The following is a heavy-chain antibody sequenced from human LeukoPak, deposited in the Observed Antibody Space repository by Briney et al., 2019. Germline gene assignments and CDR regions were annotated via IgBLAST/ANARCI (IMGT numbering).Heavy chain of an antibody. CDR3: ARLPMDTAMVSEYYFDY. J-gene: IGHJ4*02. CDR2: ISSSSSYI. CDR1: GFTFSSYS. D-gene: IGHD5-18*01. Sequence: PGGSLRLSCAASGFTFSSYSMNWVRQAPGKGLEWVSSISSSSSYIYYADSVKGRFTISRGNAKNSLYLQMNSLRAEDTAVYYCARLPMDTAMVSEYYFDYWGQGTLVTVSS. V-gene: IGHV3-21*01.